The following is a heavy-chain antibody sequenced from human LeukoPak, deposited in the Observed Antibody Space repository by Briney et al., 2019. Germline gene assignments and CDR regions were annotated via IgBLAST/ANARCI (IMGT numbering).Heavy chain of an antibody. CDR3: AKDLLPLSGYDSSDAFDI. J-gene: IGHJ3*02. D-gene: IGHD5-12*01. Sequence: GGSLRLSCAASGFTFSDYYMSWIRQAPGKGLEWVSYISSSGSTIYYADSVKGRFTISRDNSKNTLYLQMNSLRAEDTAVYYCAKDLLPLSGYDSSDAFDIWGQGTMVTVSS. CDR2: ISSSGSTI. V-gene: IGHV3-11*01. CDR1: GFTFSDYY.